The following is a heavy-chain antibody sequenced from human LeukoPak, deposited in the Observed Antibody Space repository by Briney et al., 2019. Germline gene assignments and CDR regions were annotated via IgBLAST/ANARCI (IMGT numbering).Heavy chain of an antibody. J-gene: IGHJ6*03. Sequence: GESLKISCKGSGYNFATSWIGWVRQKPGKGLEWMGIIYPGDSETKDSPSFQGHVTLSADKSISTAYLQLSSLRASDTAIYYCASLGARPGRDYYQYYIDVWGNGTTVTVSS. CDR3: ASLGARPGRDYYQYYIDV. CDR2: IYPGDSET. D-gene: IGHD6-6*01. CDR1: GYNFATSW. V-gene: IGHV5-51*01.